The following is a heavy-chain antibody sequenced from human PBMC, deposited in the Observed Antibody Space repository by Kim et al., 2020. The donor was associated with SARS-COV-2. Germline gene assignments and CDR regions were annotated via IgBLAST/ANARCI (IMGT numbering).Heavy chain of an antibody. V-gene: IGHV1-69*01. CDR3: ARREVVGGLYYYYGMDV. J-gene: IGHJ6*02. D-gene: IGHD3-22*01. Sequence: QGRVTITGDESTSTAYMELSSLRSEDTAVYYCARREVVGGLYYYYGMDVWGQGTTVTVSS.